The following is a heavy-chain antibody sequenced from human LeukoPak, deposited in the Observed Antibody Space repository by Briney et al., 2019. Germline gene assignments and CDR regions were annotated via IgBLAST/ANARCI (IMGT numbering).Heavy chain of an antibody. CDR1: GGTFSSYA. CDR3: ARVISVAVGAPGWFDP. V-gene: IGHV1-69*04. D-gene: IGHD1-26*01. Sequence: AASVKVSCKASGGTFSSYAISWVRQAPGQGLEWMGRIIPIFGIANYAQKFQGRVTITADKSTSTAYMELSSLRSKDTAVYYCARVISVAVGAPGWFDPWGQGTLVTVSS. J-gene: IGHJ5*02. CDR2: IIPIFGIA.